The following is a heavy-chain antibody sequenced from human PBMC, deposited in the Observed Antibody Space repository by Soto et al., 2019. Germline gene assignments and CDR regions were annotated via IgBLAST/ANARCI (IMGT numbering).Heavy chain of an antibody. D-gene: IGHD1-1*01. CDR3: ARIPVNWNQIAY. Sequence: SETLSLTCTVSGDSISSYYWSWIRQPPGKGLEWIGYIYYSGSTNYNPSLKSRVTISVDTSKNQFSLKLSSVTAADTAVYYCARIPVNWNQIAYWGQGTLVTVSS. J-gene: IGHJ4*02. CDR2: IYYSGST. V-gene: IGHV4-59*01. CDR1: GDSISSYY.